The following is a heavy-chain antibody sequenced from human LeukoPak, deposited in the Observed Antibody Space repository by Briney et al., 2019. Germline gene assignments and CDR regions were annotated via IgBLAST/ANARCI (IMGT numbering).Heavy chain of an antibody. CDR1: GGSFRGYY. CDR3: ARGERHKYQLLYDYFDY. CDR2: ISSSGSTI. Sequence: LSLTCAVYGGSFRGYYWSWIRQAPGKGLEWVSYISSSGSTIYYADSVKGRFTISRDNAKNSLYLQMNSLRAEDTAVYYCARGERHKYQLLYDYFDYWGQGTLVTVSS. D-gene: IGHD2-2*02. J-gene: IGHJ4*02. V-gene: IGHV3-11*01.